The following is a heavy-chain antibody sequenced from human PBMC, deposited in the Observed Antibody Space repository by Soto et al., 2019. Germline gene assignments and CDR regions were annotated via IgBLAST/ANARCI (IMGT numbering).Heavy chain of an antibody. CDR3: ARVFSGNWLFDY. Sequence: EVPLVESGGGLVKPGGSLRLSCAASGFTFSSYSMNWVRQAPGKGLEWVSSISSSSSYIYYADSVKGRFTISRDNAKNSLYLQMNSLRAEDTAVYYCARVFSGNWLFDYWGQGTLVTVSS. D-gene: IGHD1-1*01. J-gene: IGHJ4*02. CDR2: ISSSSSYI. CDR1: GFTFSSYS. V-gene: IGHV3-21*01.